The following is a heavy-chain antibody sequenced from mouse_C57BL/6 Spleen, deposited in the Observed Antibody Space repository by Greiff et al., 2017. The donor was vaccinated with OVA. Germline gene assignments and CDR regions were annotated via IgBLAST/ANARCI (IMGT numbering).Heavy chain of an antibody. CDR3: ARDDSRYYAMDY. Sequence: QVQLKESGAELVKPGASVKISCKASGYPFSSYWMNWVKQRPGKGLEWIGQIYPGDGDTNYNGKFKGKATMTADKSSSTAYMQLSSLTSEDSAVYFCARDDSRYYAMDYWGQGTSVTVSS. J-gene: IGHJ4*01. D-gene: IGHD1-1*01. CDR2: IYPGDGDT. CDR1: GYPFSSYW. V-gene: IGHV1-80*01.